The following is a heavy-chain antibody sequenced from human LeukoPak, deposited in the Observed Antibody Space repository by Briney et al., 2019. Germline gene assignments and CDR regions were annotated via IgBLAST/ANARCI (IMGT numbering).Heavy chain of an antibody. V-gene: IGHV3-23*01. J-gene: IGHJ4*02. D-gene: IGHD6-19*01. CDR1: GFTFRNYA. CDR2: ISGSGGST. Sequence: GGSLRLFCAASGFTFRNYAMSWVRQAPGKGLEWVSTISGSGGSTYYADSVKGRFTISRDNSKNTVYLQMNSLRAEDTALYYCAKAFSSGWSIDYWGQGTLVTVSS. CDR3: AKAFSSGWSIDY.